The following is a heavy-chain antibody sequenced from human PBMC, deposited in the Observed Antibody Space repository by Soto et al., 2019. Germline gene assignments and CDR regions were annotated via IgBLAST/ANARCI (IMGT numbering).Heavy chain of an antibody. CDR2: INHSGST. V-gene: IGHV4-34*01. D-gene: IGHD4-4*01. CDR3: ARDLDGYSHFDY. Sequence: SETLSLTCAVYGGSFSGYYWSWIRQPPGKGLEWIGEINHSGSTNYNPSLKSRVTISVDTSKNQFSLKLSSVTAADTAMYYCARDLDGYSHFDYWGQGTLVTVSS. CDR1: GGSFSGYY. J-gene: IGHJ4*02.